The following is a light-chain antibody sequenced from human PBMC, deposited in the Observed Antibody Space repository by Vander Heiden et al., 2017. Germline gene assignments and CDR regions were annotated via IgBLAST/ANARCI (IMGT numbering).Light chain of an antibody. CDR1: SSDVGGYNY. CDR3: CADTSSNTWV. V-gene: IGLV2-14*01. Sequence: QSALTQPASVSGSPGQSPTISCTGTSSDVGGYNYVSCYQQHTANSHNFMIYDVSRRPAGVADRFSGSKSGNTASLTISVPQEEDEADYYCCADTSSNTWVFGGGTKLTVL. CDR2: DVS. J-gene: IGLJ3*02.